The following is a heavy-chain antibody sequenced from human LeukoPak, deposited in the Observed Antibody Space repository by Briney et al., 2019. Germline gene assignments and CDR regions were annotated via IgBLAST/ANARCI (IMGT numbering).Heavy chain of an antibody. V-gene: IGHV1-2*02. CDR2: FNPNSGGT. D-gene: IGHD2/OR15-2a*01. Sequence: PAASATVSCKASGYTFTDYYLHWVRQAPGQGLEWMGRFNPNSGGTDYAQMFQGRVTLTRDTSINTAYMELSGLRSDDTAVYYCARDASTTRVISASDNWGQRTLVSASS. J-gene: IGHJ4*02. CDR3: ARDASTTRVISASDN. CDR1: GYTFTDYY.